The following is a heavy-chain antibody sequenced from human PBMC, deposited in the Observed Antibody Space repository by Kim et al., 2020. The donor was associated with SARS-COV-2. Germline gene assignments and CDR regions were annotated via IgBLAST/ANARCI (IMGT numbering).Heavy chain of an antibody. CDR3: ARSRGNYDFWSGYYTRSEPRGGMDV. CDR2: ISAYNGNT. D-gene: IGHD3-3*01. J-gene: IGHJ6*02. Sequence: ASVKVSCKASGYTFTSYGISWVRQAPGQGLEWMGWISAYNGNTNYAQKLQGRVTMTTDTSTSTAYMELRSLRSDDTAVYYCARSRGNYDFWSGYYTRSEPRGGMDVWGQGTTVTVSS. V-gene: IGHV1-18*01. CDR1: GYTFTSYG.